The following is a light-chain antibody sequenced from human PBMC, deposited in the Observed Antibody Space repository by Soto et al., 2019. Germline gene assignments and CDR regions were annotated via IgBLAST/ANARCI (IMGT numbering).Light chain of an antibody. CDR1: SSDVGGYNY. Sequence: QSSLTQPASVSGSPGQSITISCTGTSSDVGGYNYVSWFQQHPGKAPKLMIYEVSNRPSGVSNRFSGSKSGNTASLTISGLQAEDEADYYCSSYSDTNTLEVFGTGTKLTVL. V-gene: IGLV2-14*01. J-gene: IGLJ1*01. CDR3: SSYSDTNTLEV. CDR2: EVS.